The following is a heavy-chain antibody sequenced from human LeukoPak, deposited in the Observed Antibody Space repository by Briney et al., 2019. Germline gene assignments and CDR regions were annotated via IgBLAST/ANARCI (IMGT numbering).Heavy chain of an antibody. CDR1: GFTFSSYW. V-gene: IGHV3-7*01. CDR3: ARDLAGPPQEAFDI. CDR2: IKKDGSER. J-gene: IGHJ3*02. Sequence: GGSLRLSCAASGFTFSSYWMNWVRQAPGKGLEWVANIKKDGSERYYVDSVKGRFTISREKTKKSLYLQMNTLRAEDTAVYYCARDLAGPPQEAFDIWGQGTMVTVSS.